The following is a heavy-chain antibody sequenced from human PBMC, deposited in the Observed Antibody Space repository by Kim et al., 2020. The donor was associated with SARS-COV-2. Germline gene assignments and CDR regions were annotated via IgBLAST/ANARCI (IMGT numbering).Heavy chain of an antibody. J-gene: IGHJ4*02. D-gene: IGHD3-22*01. CDR2: IYYNGNT. CDR1: GSSISNNNW. Sequence: SETLSLTCAVSGSSISNNNWWGWIRQPPGKGLEWIGYIYYNGNTYYNPSLKSRVTMSVDTSQNQFSLNLNSVTAADTAIYYCARNFGRGLYYFDFWGQGTLVTVSS. V-gene: IGHV4-28*01. CDR3: ARNFGRGLYYFDF.